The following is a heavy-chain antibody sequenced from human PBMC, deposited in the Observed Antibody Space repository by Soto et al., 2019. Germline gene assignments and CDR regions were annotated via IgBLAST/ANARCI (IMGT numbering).Heavy chain of an antibody. CDR3: ERPSVVEATYVDFDL. CDR2: IWFDGSNP. D-gene: IGHD2-2*01. Sequence: GGSLRLSCVGPGFSFRNYGMHWVRQAPDKGLEWVAVIWFDGSNPDYADSVKGRFTISRDNSKNTLYLHMNSLRAEDTALYSCERPSVVEATYVDFDLWGQGTMVTVSS. J-gene: IGHJ3*01. CDR1: GFSFRNYG. V-gene: IGHV3-33*01.